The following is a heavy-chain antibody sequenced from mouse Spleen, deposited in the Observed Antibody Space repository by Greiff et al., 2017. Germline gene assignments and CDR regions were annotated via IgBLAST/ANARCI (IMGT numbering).Heavy chain of an antibody. J-gene: IGHJ2*01. Sequence: QVQLQQSGPELVKPGASVKISCKASGYAFSSSWMNWVKQRPGKGLEWIGRIYPGDGDTNYNGKFKGKATLTADKSSSTAYMQLSSLTSEDSAVYFCARGGYYYGSSLDYWGQGTTLTVSS. CDR2: IYPGDGDT. V-gene: IGHV1-82*01. CDR3: ARGGYYYGSSLDY. CDR1: GYAFSSSW. D-gene: IGHD1-1*01.